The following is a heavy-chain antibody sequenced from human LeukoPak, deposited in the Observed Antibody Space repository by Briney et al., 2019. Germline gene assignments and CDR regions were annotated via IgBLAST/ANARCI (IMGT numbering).Heavy chain of an antibody. CDR3: ARDQRATASTGSYFDY. CDR1: GFTFSSYW. Sequence: GGSLRLSCAGSGFTFSSYWMSWVRQAPGKGLEWVSSVSSSSSYIYYADSVKGRFTISRDNAKNSLSLQMNSLRAEDTAVYYCARDQRATASTGSYFDYWGQGTLVTVSS. V-gene: IGHV3-21*01. D-gene: IGHD1-1*01. J-gene: IGHJ4*02. CDR2: VSSSSSYI.